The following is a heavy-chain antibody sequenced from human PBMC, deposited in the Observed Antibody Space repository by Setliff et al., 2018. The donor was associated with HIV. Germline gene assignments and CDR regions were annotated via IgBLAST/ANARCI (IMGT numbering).Heavy chain of an antibody. CDR3: ARFEVTTVTTRDY. CDR1: GGSISSSSYY. V-gene: IGHV4-39*07. J-gene: IGHJ4*02. Sequence: TLSLTCTVSGGSISSSSYYWGWIRQPPGKGLEWIGSIYYSGSTYYNPSLKSRVTISLDTSRNQFSLKLRSVTAADTAVYYCARFEVTTVTTRDYWGQGTLVTVSS. CDR2: IYYSGST. D-gene: IGHD4-17*01.